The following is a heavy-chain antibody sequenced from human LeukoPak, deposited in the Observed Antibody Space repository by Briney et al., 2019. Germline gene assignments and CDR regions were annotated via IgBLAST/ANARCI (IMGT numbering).Heavy chain of an antibody. Sequence: ASVKVSCKASGYTFTSYDINWVRRVTGQGLEWMGWMNPNSGNTGYAQKFQGRVTMTRNTSISTAYMELSSLRSEDTAVYYCAMWGHYYDSSGYYRFDYWGQGTLVTVSS. J-gene: IGHJ4*02. CDR1: GYTFTSYD. CDR3: AMWGHYYDSSGYYRFDY. V-gene: IGHV1-8*01. CDR2: MNPNSGNT. D-gene: IGHD3-22*01.